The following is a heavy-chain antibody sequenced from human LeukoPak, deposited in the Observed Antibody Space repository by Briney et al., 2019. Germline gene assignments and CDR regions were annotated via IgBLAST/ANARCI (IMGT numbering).Heavy chain of an antibody. Sequence: SETLSLTCTVSGGSISSYYWSWIRQPAGKGLEWIGRIYTSGSTNYNPSLKSRVTMSVDTSKNQFSLKLSSVTAADTAVYYCAREAYYGSGSRAGHFDYWGQGTLVTVSP. CDR3: AREAYYGSGSRAGHFDY. CDR1: GGSISSYY. J-gene: IGHJ4*02. CDR2: IYTSGST. D-gene: IGHD3-10*01. V-gene: IGHV4-4*07.